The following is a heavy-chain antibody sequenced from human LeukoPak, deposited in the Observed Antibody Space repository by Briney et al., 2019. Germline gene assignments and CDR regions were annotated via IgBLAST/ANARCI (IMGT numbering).Heavy chain of an antibody. J-gene: IGHJ4*02. D-gene: IGHD6-19*01. CDR1: GFTSSSYG. CDR3: AKDSQIAVAGTALDY. CDR2: IWYDGSNK. Sequence: SGGSLRLSCAASGFTSSSYGMHSVRQAPGKGLEWVAFIWYDGSNKYYADSVKGRFTIYRANSKNTLYLQMNSLRAEYTAVYYCAKDSQIAVAGTALDYWGQGTLVTVSS. V-gene: IGHV3-30*02.